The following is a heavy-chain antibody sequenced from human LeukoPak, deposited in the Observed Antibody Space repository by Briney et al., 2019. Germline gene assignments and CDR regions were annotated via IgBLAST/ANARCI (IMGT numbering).Heavy chain of an antibody. CDR3: ARGTAGYSSGWYKLAGAFDI. V-gene: IGHV1-18*01. Sequence: ASVKVSCKASGYTFTSYGISWVRQAPGQGLEGMGWISAYNGNTNYAQKLQGRVTMTTDKSTSTAYMELSSLRSEDTAVYYCARGTAGYSSGWYKLAGAFDIWGQGTMVTVSS. CDR2: ISAYNGNT. J-gene: IGHJ3*02. D-gene: IGHD6-19*01. CDR1: GYTFTSYG.